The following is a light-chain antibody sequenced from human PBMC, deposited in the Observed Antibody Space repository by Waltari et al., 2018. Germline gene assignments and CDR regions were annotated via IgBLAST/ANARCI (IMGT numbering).Light chain of an antibody. J-gene: IGLJ2*01. CDR1: RLRTYY. Sequence: SSELTQDSAVSVALGQTVTITCQGDRLRTYYASWYQQRQGQAPILVIYGKNNRPSGIPDRFSGSNSGNTASLTITGAQAEDEADYYCNSRDSSGAHVLFGGGTKLTVL. CDR2: GKN. V-gene: IGLV3-19*01. CDR3: NSRDSSGAHVL.